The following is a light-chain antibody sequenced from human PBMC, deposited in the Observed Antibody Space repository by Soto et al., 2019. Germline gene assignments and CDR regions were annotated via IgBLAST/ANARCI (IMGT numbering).Light chain of an antibody. CDR2: RNN. V-gene: IGLV1-47*01. Sequence: QPVLTQPPSASGTPGQRVNISCSGSSSNIGSNYVYWYRQFPGTAPKLLIQRNNQRPSGVPARFSGSKSGTSASLAISGLQSEDEADYYCAAWDDSLNGWVFGGGTKLTVL. J-gene: IGLJ3*02. CDR3: AAWDDSLNGWV. CDR1: SSNIGSNY.